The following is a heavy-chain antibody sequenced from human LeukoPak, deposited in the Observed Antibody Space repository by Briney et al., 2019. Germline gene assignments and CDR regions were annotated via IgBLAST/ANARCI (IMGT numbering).Heavy chain of an antibody. J-gene: IGHJ6*03. CDR3: ARGGSNYYYYYYMDV. CDR1: GGSISSSSYY. V-gene: IGHV4-39*07. CDR2: IYYSGST. Sequence: SETLSRTCTVSGGSISSSSYYWGWLRQPTGKGLEWIGSIYYSGSTYYNPSLKSRVTISVDTSKNQFSLKLSSVTAADTAVYYCARGGSNYYYYYYMDVWGKGTTVTVSS.